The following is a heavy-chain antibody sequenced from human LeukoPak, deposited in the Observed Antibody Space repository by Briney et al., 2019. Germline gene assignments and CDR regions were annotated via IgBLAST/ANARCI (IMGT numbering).Heavy chain of an antibody. Sequence: GGSLRLSCAASGFTFRNYGMSWVRQAPGKGLEWVSAITGSGGSTFYADSVKGRFTISRDNSKNTLYLQINSLRPDDTAVYYCAKVELSAASGIDYWGQGTLVTVSS. J-gene: IGHJ4*02. D-gene: IGHD3-16*02. CDR3: AKVELSAASGIDY. CDR2: ITGSGGST. CDR1: GFTFRNYG. V-gene: IGHV3-23*01.